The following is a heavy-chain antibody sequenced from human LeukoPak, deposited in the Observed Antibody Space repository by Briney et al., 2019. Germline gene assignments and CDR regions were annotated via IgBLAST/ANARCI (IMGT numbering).Heavy chain of an antibody. Sequence: PGGSLRLSCAASGFTFSSYGMHWVRQAPGKGLEWVAFIRYDGSNKYYADSVKGRFTISRDNSKNTLYLQMNSLRAEDTAVYSCAKCPWTVVDYYMDVWGKGTTVTVSS. J-gene: IGHJ6*03. CDR1: GFTFSSYG. CDR3: AKCPWTVVDYYMDV. D-gene: IGHD4-23*01. CDR2: IRYDGSNK. V-gene: IGHV3-30*02.